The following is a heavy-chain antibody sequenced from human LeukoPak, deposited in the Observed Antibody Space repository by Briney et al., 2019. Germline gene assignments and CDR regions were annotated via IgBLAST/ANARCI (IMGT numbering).Heavy chain of an antibody. CDR1: GYTFTSYG. V-gene: IGHV1-18*01. D-gene: IGHD3-10*01. Sequence: ASVKVSCKASGYTFTSYGISWVRQAPGQGLEWMGWISAYIGNTNYAQKLQGRVTMTTDTSTSTAYMELRSLRSDDTAVYYCARLTMVRGEYLGHGMDVWGEGTTVTVSS. CDR3: ARLTMVRGEYLGHGMDV. J-gene: IGHJ6*04. CDR2: ISAYIGNT.